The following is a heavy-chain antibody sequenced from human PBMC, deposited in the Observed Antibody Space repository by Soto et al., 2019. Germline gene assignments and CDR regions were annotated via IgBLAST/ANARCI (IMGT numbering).Heavy chain of an antibody. J-gene: IGHJ6*02. D-gene: IGHD6-13*01. CDR3: ARPGIAAQDYYGMDV. Sequence: PXESLTISRKGSGYSFTSYWISLVGQMPGKGLEWMGRIDPSDSYTNYSPSFQGHVTISADKSISTAYLQWSSLKASDTAMYYCARPGIAAQDYYGMDVWGQGTTVTVSS. V-gene: IGHV5-10-1*01. CDR2: IDPSDSYT. CDR1: GYSFTSYW.